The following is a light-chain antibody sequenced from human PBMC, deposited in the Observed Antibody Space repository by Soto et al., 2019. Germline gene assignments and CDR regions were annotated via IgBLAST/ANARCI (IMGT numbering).Light chain of an antibody. CDR2: DAS. J-gene: IGKJ5*01. Sequence: EIVLTQSPATLSLSPGERATLSCRASQSVSSYLAWYQQKPGQAPRLLIYDASNRATGIPARFSGSGSGTDFTLTISSLEPEDFAVYYCKQRSNWPRITFGQGKRLEIK. CDR1: QSVSSY. V-gene: IGKV3-11*01. CDR3: KQRSNWPRIT.